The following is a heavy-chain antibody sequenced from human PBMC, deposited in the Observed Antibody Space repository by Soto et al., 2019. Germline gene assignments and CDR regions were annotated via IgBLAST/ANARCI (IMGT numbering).Heavy chain of an antibody. J-gene: IGHJ6*02. CDR1: GYSFTIYW. V-gene: IGHV5-51*01. Sequence: RAESLKTACNGSGYSFTIYWIGWVRQMPGKGLDWMGIIYPGDSDTRYSPSFQGQVTISADKSISTAYLQWSSLKASDTAMYYCARHGPRVYYDNSDYYYYGMDVWGQGTTVTVS. D-gene: IGHD3-22*01. CDR2: IYPGDSDT. CDR3: ARHGPRVYYDNSDYYYYGMDV.